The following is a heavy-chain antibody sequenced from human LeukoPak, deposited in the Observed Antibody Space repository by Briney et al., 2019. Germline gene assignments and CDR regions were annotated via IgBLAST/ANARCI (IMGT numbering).Heavy chain of an antibody. V-gene: IGHV4-39*01. D-gene: IGHD2-15*01. Sequence: SETLSLTCTVSGGSITGSSYYWGWIRQPPGKGLEWIGSMFYSGSTYYNPSLKSRVTTSVDTSKNQFSLRISSVTAADTAVYFCARHVGYCSGGSCYWGYWGQGTLVTVSS. J-gene: IGHJ4*02. CDR2: MFYSGST. CDR1: GGSITGSSYY. CDR3: ARHVGYCSGGSCYWGY.